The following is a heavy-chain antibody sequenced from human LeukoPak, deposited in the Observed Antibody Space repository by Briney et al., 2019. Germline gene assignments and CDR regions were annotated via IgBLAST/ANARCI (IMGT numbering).Heavy chain of an antibody. CDR3: ARPCPSCYSGSRYYGMDV. J-gene: IGHJ6*02. D-gene: IGHD2-2*02. CDR2: ISAYNGNT. CDR1: GHTFLNYG. V-gene: IGHV1-18*01. Sequence: GASVKVSCKASGHTFLNYGISWVRQAPGQGLEWMGWISAYNGNTNYAQKFQGRVTMTRNTSISTAYMELSSLRSEDTAVYYCARPCPSCYSGSRYYGMDVWGQGTTVTVSS.